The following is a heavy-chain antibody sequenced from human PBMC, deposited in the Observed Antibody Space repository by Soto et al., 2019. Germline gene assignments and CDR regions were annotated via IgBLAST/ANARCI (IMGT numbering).Heavy chain of an antibody. Sequence: QVQLQQWGAGLLKASETLSLTCVVSGGSFSGYFWTWIRQSPGRGLEWIGEISHSGSRNYNPAFQSRVILSVDSSKHHVSLKLSSVTTADSATYFCARGLVYDLPITVAEPFDSWGQGTLVTVSS. V-gene: IGHV4-34*02. D-gene: IGHD6-19*01. CDR1: GGSFSGYF. CDR2: ISHSGSR. CDR3: ARGLVYDLPITVAEPFDS. J-gene: IGHJ4*02.